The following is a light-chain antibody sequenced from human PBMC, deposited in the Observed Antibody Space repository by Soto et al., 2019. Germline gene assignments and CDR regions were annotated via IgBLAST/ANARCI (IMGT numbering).Light chain of an antibody. CDR3: HQYGSSPPT. Sequence: EIVLTQSPGTLSLSPVERGTLSCMASQTVNSNYLAWYQRKPGQAPRLLIYGASNRATDIPHRFSGSGSGTVFTLTITILEPEDFAVYYCHQYGSSPPTFGQGTKVEIK. J-gene: IGKJ1*01. V-gene: IGKV3-20*01. CDR1: QTVNSNY. CDR2: GAS.